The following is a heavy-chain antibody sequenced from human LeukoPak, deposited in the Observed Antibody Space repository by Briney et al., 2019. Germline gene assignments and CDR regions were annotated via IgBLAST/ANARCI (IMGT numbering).Heavy chain of an antibody. D-gene: IGHD5-18*01. Sequence: GGSLRLSCAASGFXVSSNYISWVRQAPGKGREWVSVIYSGGTTYYADSVKGRFTISRDNSKNTLHLQMNSLRAEDTAVYYCARDQYSYAHAAHWGQGTLVTVSS. V-gene: IGHV3-66*01. J-gene: IGHJ4*02. CDR1: GFXVSSNY. CDR2: IYSGGTT. CDR3: ARDQYSYAHAAH.